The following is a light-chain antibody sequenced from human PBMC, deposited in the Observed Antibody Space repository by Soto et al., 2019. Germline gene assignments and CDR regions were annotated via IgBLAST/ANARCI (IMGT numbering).Light chain of an antibody. Sequence: HSVLTQPPSVSGAPGQRVTISCTGSSSNIGTGYDVHWYQQLPGTAPKLLIYGNSNRPSGVPDRFSGSKSGTSVSLAITGLQAEDEADYYCQSYDSSLSGVVFGGGTKVTVL. J-gene: IGLJ2*01. V-gene: IGLV1-40*01. CDR1: SSNIGTGYD. CDR3: QSYDSSLSGVV. CDR2: GNS.